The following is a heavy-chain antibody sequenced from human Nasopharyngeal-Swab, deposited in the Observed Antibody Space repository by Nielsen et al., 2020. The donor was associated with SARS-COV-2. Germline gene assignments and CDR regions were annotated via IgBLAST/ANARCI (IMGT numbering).Heavy chain of an antibody. V-gene: IGHV5-10-1*01. CDR3: ANGIVAAGTGWFDP. Sequence: VRQMPGKGLEWVGRIDPSDSYTNYSPSFQGHVTISADKSISTAYLQWSSLKASDTAMYYCANGIVAAGTGWFDPWGQGTQVTVSS. CDR2: IDPSDSYT. D-gene: IGHD6-13*01. J-gene: IGHJ5*02.